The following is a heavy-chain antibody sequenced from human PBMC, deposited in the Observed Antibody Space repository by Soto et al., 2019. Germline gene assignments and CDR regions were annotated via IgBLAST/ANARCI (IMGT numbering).Heavy chain of an antibody. V-gene: IGHV3-21*01. CDR2: ISATSTYI. D-gene: IGHD3-10*01. CDR3: ARVNSATGSMHFDH. CDR1: TFNFTSYS. Sequence: EVQLVESGGGLVKPGGSLRLTCAGSTFNFTSYSLNWVRQAPGKGLEWVSSISATSTYIFYADSVKGRFTISRDNAKNSVSLQMNSLRAEETALYYCARVNSATGSMHFDHWGQGTLVTVSS. J-gene: IGHJ4*02.